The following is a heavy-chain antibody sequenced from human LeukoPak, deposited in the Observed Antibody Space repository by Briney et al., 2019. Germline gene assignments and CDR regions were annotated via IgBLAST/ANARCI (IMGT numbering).Heavy chain of an antibody. CDR3: AKERSGIVAAASNS. CDR2: ISGSDERT. J-gene: IGHJ5*02. D-gene: IGHD2-2*01. V-gene: IGHV3-23*01. Sequence: PGGSLRLSCVASGFNFSNYAMTWVRQAPGKGLEWVSVISGSDERTYYADSAKGRFIISRDNSKNTLSLQMNSLRVEDTAVYYCAKERSGIVAAASNSWGQGTLVIVAS. CDR1: GFNFSNYA.